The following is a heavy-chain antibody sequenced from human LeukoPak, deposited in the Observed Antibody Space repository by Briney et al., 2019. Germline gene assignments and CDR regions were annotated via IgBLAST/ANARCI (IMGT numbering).Heavy chain of an antibody. CDR2: ISSSSSYI. CDR1: GFTFSSYS. CDR3: VKVAKYYYGSETYYFFEH. J-gene: IGHJ4*02. D-gene: IGHD3-10*01. Sequence: GGSLGLSCAASGFTFSSYSMDWVRQAPGKGLEWVSSISSSSSYIYYADSVKGRFTISRDNAKNSLDLQMNSLRVEDTGIYYCVKVAKYYYGSETYYFFEHWGQGTPVTASS. V-gene: IGHV3-21*01.